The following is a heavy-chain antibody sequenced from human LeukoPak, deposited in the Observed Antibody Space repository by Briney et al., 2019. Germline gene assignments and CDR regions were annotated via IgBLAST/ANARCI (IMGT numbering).Heavy chain of an antibody. CDR1: GGTFSSYA. J-gene: IGHJ6*02. CDR3: AREGIARGYYYGMDV. Sequence: ASVKVSCKASGGTFSSYAISWVRQAPGQGLEWMGGIIPIFGTANYAQKFQGRVTITADESTSTAYMELSSLRSEDTAVYYCAREGIARGYYYGMDVWGQGTTVTVSS. CDR2: IIPIFGTA. V-gene: IGHV1-69*13. D-gene: IGHD6-13*01.